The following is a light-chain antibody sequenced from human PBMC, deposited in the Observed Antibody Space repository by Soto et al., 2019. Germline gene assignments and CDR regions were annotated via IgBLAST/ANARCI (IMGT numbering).Light chain of an antibody. CDR3: HQYYTTPWT. CDR2: WAS. Sequence: DIVMTQSPDSLAVSLGERATIDCKSSQSLLYSSNNKNYLAWYQQKPGQPPKLLIYWASTRESGVPDRFSGSGSGTDFTLAISSLQAEDVAVYYCHQYYTTPWTFGQGTKVDI. J-gene: IGKJ1*01. CDR1: QSLLYSSNNKNY. V-gene: IGKV4-1*01.